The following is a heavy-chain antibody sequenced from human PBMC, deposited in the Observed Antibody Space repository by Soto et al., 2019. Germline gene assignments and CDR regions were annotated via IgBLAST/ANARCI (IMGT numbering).Heavy chain of an antibody. J-gene: IGHJ3*02. V-gene: IGHV1-46*03. CDR2: INPSGGST. CDR3: ARPGATGAFDI. Sequence: QVQLVQSGAEVKKPGASVKVSCKASGYTFTSYYMHWVRQAPGQGLEWMGIINPSGGSTSYAQKFQGRVTMTRDTATSTVYMELSSLRSEDTAVYYCARPGATGAFDIWGQGTMVTVSS. D-gene: IGHD1-26*01. CDR1: GYTFTSYY.